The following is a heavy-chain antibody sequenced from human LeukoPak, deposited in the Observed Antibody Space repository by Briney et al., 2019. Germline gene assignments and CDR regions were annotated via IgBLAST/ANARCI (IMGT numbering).Heavy chain of an antibody. D-gene: IGHD6-19*01. CDR3: ARHGYISGSLSWFDH. Sequence: SETLSLTCTVAGGSISSYYRNWIRQPPGKGLEWIGYIYYSGSTNYNPSLKSRVTISVDTSKNQFSLKLSSVTAADTAVYYCARHGYISGSLSWFDHWGQGTQVTVSS. V-gene: IGHV4-59*01. CDR1: GGSISSYY. J-gene: IGHJ5*02. CDR2: IYYSGST.